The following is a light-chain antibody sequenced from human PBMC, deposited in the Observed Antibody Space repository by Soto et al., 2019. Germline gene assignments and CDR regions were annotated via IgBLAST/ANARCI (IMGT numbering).Light chain of an antibody. CDR2: EVN. CDR3: ASYAGNSRYV. V-gene: IGLV2-8*01. Sequence: QSVLTQPPSASGSPGQSVTISCTGVSSDVGGYDYVLWYQQYPDKAPKLIIFEVNKRPSGVPDRLSGSKSGNTASLTVSGLQAEDEAVYYCASYAGNSRYVFGTGTKVTVL. CDR1: SSDVGGYDY. J-gene: IGLJ1*01.